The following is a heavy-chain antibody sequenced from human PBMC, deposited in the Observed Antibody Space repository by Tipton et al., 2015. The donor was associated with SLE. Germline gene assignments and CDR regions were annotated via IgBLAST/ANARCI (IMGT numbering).Heavy chain of an antibody. J-gene: IGHJ3*02. V-gene: IGHV4-34*01. CDR2: INHTGST. CDR3: ARAQRGPIRAFDI. Sequence: LRLSCAVYGGSFSGYSWSWIRQPPGKGLEWIGEINHTGSTNYNPSLKSRVTISVDTSKNQFSLKLSSVTAADTAVYYCARAQRGPIRAFDIWGQGTMVTVSS. CDR1: GGSFSGYS. D-gene: IGHD3/OR15-3a*01.